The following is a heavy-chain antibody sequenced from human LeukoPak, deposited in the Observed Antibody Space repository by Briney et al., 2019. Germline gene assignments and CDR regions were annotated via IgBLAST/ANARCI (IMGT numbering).Heavy chain of an antibody. D-gene: IGHD6-13*01. J-gene: IGHJ4*02. CDR1: GFTFSTYA. CDR3: ARAYSSSWYDY. CDR2: ISGRGNNT. V-gene: IGHV3-23*01. Sequence: GGSLRLSCAASGFTFSTYAMSWVRQAPGKGLEWVSSISGRGNNTYYADSVTGRFTISRDNSKNTMHLQVNSLRAEDTAIYYCARAYSSSWYDYWGQGTLVTVSS.